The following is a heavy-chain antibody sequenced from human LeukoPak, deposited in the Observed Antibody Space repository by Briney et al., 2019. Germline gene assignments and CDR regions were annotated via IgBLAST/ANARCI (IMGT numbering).Heavy chain of an antibody. D-gene: IGHD4-17*01. Sequence: ASVKVSCKASGGTFSSYAISWVRQAPGQGLEWMGGIIPIFGTANYAQKFQGRVTITADESTSTAYMELSSLRSEDTAVYYCARNMRYGDPRVWNYYCYGMDVWGQGTTVTVSS. J-gene: IGHJ6*02. CDR1: GGTFSSYA. CDR2: IIPIFGTA. CDR3: ARNMRYGDPRVWNYYCYGMDV. V-gene: IGHV1-69*13.